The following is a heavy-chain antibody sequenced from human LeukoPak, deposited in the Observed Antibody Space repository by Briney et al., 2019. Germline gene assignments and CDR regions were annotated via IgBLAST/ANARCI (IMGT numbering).Heavy chain of an antibody. CDR1: GFPFSSYG. V-gene: IGHV3-30*18. J-gene: IGHJ5*02. D-gene: IGHD6-6*01. CDR2: ISYDGTNK. CDR3: AKTYGSSWFDWFDP. Sequence: GGSLRLSCAASGFPFSSYGIHWVRQAPGKGLEWVAVISYDGTNKYYADAVKGRFTISRDNSKNTLYLQMNSLKAEDTAVYYCAKTYGSSWFDWFDPWGQGTLVTVSS.